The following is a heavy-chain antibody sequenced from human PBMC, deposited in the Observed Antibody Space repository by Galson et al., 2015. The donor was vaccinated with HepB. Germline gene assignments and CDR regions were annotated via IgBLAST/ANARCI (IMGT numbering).Heavy chain of an antibody. CDR1: GFTFSSYW. J-gene: IGHJ4*02. V-gene: IGHV3-7*01. CDR2: IKQDGSEK. CDR3: ARDSDSSCYDDYFDY. D-gene: IGHD3-22*01. Sequence: SLRLSCAASGFTFSSYWMSWVRQAPGKGLEWVANIKQDGSEKYYVDSVKGRFTISRDNAKNSLYLQMNSLRAADTAVYYCARDSDSSCYDDYFDYWGQGTLVPVSS.